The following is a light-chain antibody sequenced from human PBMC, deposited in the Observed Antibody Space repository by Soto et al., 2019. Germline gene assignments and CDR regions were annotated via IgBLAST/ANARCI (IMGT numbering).Light chain of an antibody. CDR3: QQRSNWPPIS. J-gene: IGKJ5*01. Sequence: EIVLTQSPATLSLSPGERATLSCRASQSVSSYLAWYQHKPGQALRLLIYYASNRATGIPAMFSGSGSGTDFTLTISSLAPEDFAVYYCQQRSNWPPISFGQGTRLEIK. V-gene: IGKV3-11*01. CDR1: QSVSSY. CDR2: YAS.